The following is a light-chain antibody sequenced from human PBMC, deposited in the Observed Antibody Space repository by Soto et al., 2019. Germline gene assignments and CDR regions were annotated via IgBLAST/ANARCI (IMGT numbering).Light chain of an antibody. CDR3: QQRYSWPLT. CDR1: QSVSSSY. CDR2: GAS. V-gene: IGKV3D-20*02. J-gene: IGKJ4*01. Sequence: EIVLTQSPGTLSLSPGERATLSCRASQSVSSSYLAWYQQKPGQAPRLLIYGASNRATGIPARFSGSGSATDFTLTISSLEPEDFAVYYCQQRYSWPLTFGGGTKVDIK.